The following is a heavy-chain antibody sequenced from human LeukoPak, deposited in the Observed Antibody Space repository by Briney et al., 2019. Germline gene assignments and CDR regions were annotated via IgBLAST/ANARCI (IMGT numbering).Heavy chain of an antibody. V-gene: IGHV3-33*01. D-gene: IGHD6-19*01. CDR1: GFTFSSYG. CDR2: IWYDGSKK. CDR3: ARDPGSSGWYNGMDV. J-gene: IGHJ6*02. Sequence: GGSLRLSCAASGFTFSSYGMHWVRQAPGKGLEWVAVIWYDGSKKYYADSVKGRFTISRDNSKNTLYLQMNSLRAEDTAVYYCARDPGSSGWYNGMDVWGQGTTVAVSS.